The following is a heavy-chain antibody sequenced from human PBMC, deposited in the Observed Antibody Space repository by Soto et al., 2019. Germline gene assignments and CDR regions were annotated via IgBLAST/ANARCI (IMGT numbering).Heavy chain of an antibody. Sequence: QVHLVQSGAEVKKPGASVKVSCKGSGYDFTTYGITWVRQAPGQGLEWMAWISAHNGNTDYAQKLQGRVTVTRDTSTSTEDMELRSLKSDDTAVYYCARGRNGNYWGQRALVTDSS. D-gene: IGHD1-1*01. V-gene: IGHV1-18*01. CDR2: ISAHNGNT. J-gene: IGHJ4*02. CDR3: ARGRNGNY. CDR1: GYDFTTYG.